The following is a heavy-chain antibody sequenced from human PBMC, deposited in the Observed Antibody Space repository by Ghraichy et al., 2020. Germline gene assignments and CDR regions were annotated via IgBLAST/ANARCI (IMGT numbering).Heavy chain of an antibody. CDR1: GFTFSSYS. D-gene: IGHD3-16*01. J-gene: IGHJ6*02. CDR2: ISSSSSTI. V-gene: IGHV3-48*02. Sequence: GGSLRLSCAASGFTFSSYSMNWVRQAPGKGLEWVSYISSSSSTIYYADSVKGRFTISRDNAKNSLYLQMNSLRDEDTAVYYCARDDASYYYYGMDVWGQGTTVTVSS. CDR3: ARDDASYYYYGMDV.